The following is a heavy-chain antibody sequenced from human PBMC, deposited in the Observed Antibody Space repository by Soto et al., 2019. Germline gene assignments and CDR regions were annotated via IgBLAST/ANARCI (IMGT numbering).Heavy chain of an antibody. V-gene: IGHV3-30*03. CDR3: ARGSRGAFDL. CDR2: VSFDGGNE. CDR1: GFTLSSYS. J-gene: IGHJ2*01. Sequence: QVQLVESGGGVVQPGRSLRVSCAASGFTLSSYSMFWVRQAPGKGLEWVAAVSFDGGNEHYTDSVKGRFTTSRDNSRNTVFLQMNSLGADDTALYYCARGSRGAFDLWGRGTLVSVSS. D-gene: IGHD1-26*01.